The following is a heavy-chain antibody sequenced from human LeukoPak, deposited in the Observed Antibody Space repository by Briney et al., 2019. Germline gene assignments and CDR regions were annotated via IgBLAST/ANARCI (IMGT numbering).Heavy chain of an antibody. CDR2: INEAGRGK. D-gene: IGHD4-23*01. J-gene: IGHJ4*02. Sequence: PGGSLRLSCAASGFTFSSFWMSWVRQAPGKGLEWVANINEAGRGKYYVDSVKGRFTISRDNAKNTLYLQMNSLRVEDTAVYYCARGRPHGNDYWGQGTLVTVSS. CDR1: GFTFSSFW. CDR3: ARGRPHGNDY. V-gene: IGHV3-7*01.